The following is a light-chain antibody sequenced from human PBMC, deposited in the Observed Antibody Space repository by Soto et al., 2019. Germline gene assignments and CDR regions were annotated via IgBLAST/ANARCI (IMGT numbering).Light chain of an antibody. CDR1: QTIDTW. J-gene: IGKJ2*01. V-gene: IGKV1-5*03. Sequence: DIPMTQSPSTLSASIGDRVTITCRASQTIDTWLAWYHQKPGQAPNLLIYKASILQIGVPSRFRGSGSGTEFSLTINSLQPDDFATYYCQQYKSVPYTFGQGTKLEI. CDR3: QQYKSVPYT. CDR2: KAS.